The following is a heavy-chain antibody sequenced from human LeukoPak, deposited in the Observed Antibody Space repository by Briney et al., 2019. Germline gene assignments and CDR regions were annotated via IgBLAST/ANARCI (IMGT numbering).Heavy chain of an antibody. Sequence: NPSETLSLTCAVYGGSFSGYYWSWIRQPPGKGLEWIGEINHTGSTNYKPSRKRLVTKSLDTSKNQFSLKLSPGTAAETAGYYWERVSSGWPSDDYWGQGTLVTVSS. V-gene: IGHV4-34*01. CDR2: INHTGST. CDR3: ERVSSGWPSDDY. D-gene: IGHD6-19*01. CDR1: GGSFSGYY. J-gene: IGHJ4*02.